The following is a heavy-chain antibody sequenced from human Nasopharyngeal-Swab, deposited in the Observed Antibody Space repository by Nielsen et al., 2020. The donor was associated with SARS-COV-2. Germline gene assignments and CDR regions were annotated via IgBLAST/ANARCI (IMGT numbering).Heavy chain of an antibody. V-gene: IGHV5-10-1*01. CDR1: GSSFTSYW. Sequence: GESLKISCQGSGSSFTSYWISGVRQMPGQGMEWLGRIDPRDSYTNYSPSCQGHVTISADKSISTAYLQWSSLKASDTAMYYCARLSFSGNIYYYYCMDVWGQGTTVTVSS. CDR3: ARLSFSGNIYYYYCMDV. J-gene: IGHJ6*02. CDR2: IDPRDSYT. D-gene: IGHD2/OR15-2a*01.